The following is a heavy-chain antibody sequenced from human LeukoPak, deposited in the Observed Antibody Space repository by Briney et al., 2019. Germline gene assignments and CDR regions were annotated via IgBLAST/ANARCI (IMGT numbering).Heavy chain of an antibody. CDR1: GYSFTSYW. CDR3: ARHGQSRAYDSYYYYMDV. V-gene: IGHV5-51*01. CDR2: IYPGDSDT. D-gene: IGHD3-3*01. J-gene: IGHJ6*03. Sequence: GESLKISCKGSGYSFTSYWIGWVRQMPGKGLEWMGIIYPGDSDTRYSPSFQGQVTISADKSISTAYLQWSSLKASDTAMYYCARHGQSRAYDSYYYYMDVWGKGTTVTVSS.